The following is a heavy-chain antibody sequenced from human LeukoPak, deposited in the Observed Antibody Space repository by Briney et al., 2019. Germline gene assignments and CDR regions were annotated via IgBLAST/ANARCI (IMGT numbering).Heavy chain of an antibody. V-gene: IGHV1-69*13. D-gene: IGHD3-16*01. CDR2: IIPIFGTA. CDR3: CRDASFDP. Sequence: SVKVSCKASGYTFTSYDINWVRQATGQGLEWMGGIIPIFGTANYAQKFQGRVTITADESTSTAYMELSSLRSEDTAVYYCCRDASFDPWGQGTLVTVSS. CDR1: GYTFTSYD. J-gene: IGHJ5*02.